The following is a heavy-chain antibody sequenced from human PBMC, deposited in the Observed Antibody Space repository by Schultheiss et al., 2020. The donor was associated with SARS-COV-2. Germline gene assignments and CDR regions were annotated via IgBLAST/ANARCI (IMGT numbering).Heavy chain of an antibody. CDR3: ARGIAVAGTLDY. Sequence: GGSLRLSCAASGFSFSDYSVNWVRQAPGKGLEWVSVIYSGGSTYYADSVKGRFTISRDNSKNTLYLQMNSLRAEDTAVYYCARGIAVAGTLDYWGQGTLVTVSS. CDR1: GFSFSDYS. V-gene: IGHV3-66*01. D-gene: IGHD6-19*01. CDR2: IYSGGST. J-gene: IGHJ4*02.